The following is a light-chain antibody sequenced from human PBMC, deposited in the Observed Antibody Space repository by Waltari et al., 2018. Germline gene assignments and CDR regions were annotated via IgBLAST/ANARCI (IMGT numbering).Light chain of an antibody. V-gene: IGKV3-15*01. CDR1: QSVNNN. Sequence: EIVMTQSPVTLSVSPGHSATLSCRASQSVNNNLAWYQQKPGQAPRLLMYGASTRATDIPARFSGSGSGTEFTLTITSLQSEDFAVYYCQQYNNWPPLTFGQGTNLEIK. CDR3: QQYNNWPPLT. J-gene: IGKJ2*01. CDR2: GAS.